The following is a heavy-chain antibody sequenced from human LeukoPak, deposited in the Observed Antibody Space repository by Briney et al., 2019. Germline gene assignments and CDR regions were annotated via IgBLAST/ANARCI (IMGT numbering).Heavy chain of an antibody. CDR1: GYIFATYF. CDR3: ARPTYCGSNCYFNFDY. D-gene: IGHD2-21*02. J-gene: IGHJ4*02. Sequence: ASVKVSCKTSGYIFATYFMHWVRQAPGQGLEWMGYIKPNSGVTNYAQKFRGRVTMTWDTSISTAYIELSGLTSDDTAIYYCARPTYCGSNCYFNFDYWGQGTLVTVSS. CDR2: IKPNSGVT. V-gene: IGHV1-2*02.